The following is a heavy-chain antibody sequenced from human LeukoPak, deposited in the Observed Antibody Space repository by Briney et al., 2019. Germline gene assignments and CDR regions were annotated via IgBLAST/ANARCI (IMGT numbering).Heavy chain of an antibody. D-gene: IGHD3-16*01. J-gene: IGHJ6*02. Sequence: PGGSLRLSCAASRFTFNTYGIHWVRQAPGKGLEWVAVISYDGSNKYYADSVKGQFTISRDNSKNMLYLQINSLRAEDTAVYYCAKDWGSGARYYYYGMDVWGQGTTVTVSS. CDR3: AKDWGSGARYYYYGMDV. V-gene: IGHV3-30*18. CDR1: RFTFNTYG. CDR2: ISYDGSNK.